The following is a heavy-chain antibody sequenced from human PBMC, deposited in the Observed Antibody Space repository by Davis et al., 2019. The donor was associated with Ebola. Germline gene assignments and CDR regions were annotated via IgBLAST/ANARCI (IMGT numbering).Heavy chain of an antibody. V-gene: IGHV1-18*04. CDR1: GYMFNRYG. CDR3: ARKGPNDFDLMDF. CDR2: ISTYNGHS. D-gene: IGHD2-8*01. J-gene: IGHJ4*02. Sequence: AASVKVSCKASGYMFNRYGMTWVRQAPGQGLEWMGWISTYNGHSKNAQKFQGRVTMTIDRSTTTVYLEVKSLRFEDTAVYFCARKGPNDFDLMDFWGQGALVIVSS.